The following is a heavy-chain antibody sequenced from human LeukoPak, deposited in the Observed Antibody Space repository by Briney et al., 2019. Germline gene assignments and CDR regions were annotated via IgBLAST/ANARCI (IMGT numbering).Heavy chain of an antibody. D-gene: IGHD4-17*01. CDR3: ARVPPFYGDQLYFDY. CDR2: ISGSGGST. J-gene: IGHJ4*02. V-gene: IGHV3-23*01. CDR1: GFTFSSYA. Sequence: GGSLRLSCAASGFTFSSYAMSWVRQAPGKGLEWVSAISGSGGSTYYADSVKGRFTISRDNSKNTLYLQMNSLRAEDTAVYYCARVPPFYGDQLYFDYWGQGTLVTVSS.